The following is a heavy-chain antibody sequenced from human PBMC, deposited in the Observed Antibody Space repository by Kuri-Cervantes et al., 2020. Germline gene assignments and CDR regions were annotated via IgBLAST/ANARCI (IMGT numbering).Heavy chain of an antibody. V-gene: IGHV1-69*06. CDR2: IIPIFGTA. CDR3: ARDKPEYYYDPYGHAFDI. D-gene: IGHD3-22*01. CDR1: GGPFSSYA. Sequence: SVKVSCKASGGPFSSYAISWVRQAPGQGLEWMGGIIPIFGTANYAQKFQGRVTITADKSTSTAYMELRSLRSDDTAVYYCARDKPEYYYDPYGHAFDIWGQGTMVTVSS. J-gene: IGHJ3*02.